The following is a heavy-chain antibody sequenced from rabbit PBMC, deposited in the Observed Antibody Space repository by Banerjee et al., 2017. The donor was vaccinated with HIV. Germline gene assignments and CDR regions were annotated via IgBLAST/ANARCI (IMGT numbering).Heavy chain of an antibody. D-gene: IGHD1-1*01. V-gene: IGHV1S40*01. Sequence: QSLEESGGDLVKPEGSLTLTCKASGFDFSNNVLCWVRQAPGKGLEWIACIYGGSSGSTYYASWAKGRFTISKTSSTTVTLQMTSLTAADTATYFCARRSDASGDFRLWGQGTLVTVS. CDR1: GFDFSNNV. CDR2: IYGGSSGST. J-gene: IGHJ3*01. CDR3: ARRSDASGDFRL.